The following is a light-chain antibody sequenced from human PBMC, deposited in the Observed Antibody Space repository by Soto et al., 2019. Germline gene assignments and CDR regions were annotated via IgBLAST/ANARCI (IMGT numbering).Light chain of an antibody. Sequence: AIRMTQSPSSLSASTGDRVTITCRASQGISSYLAWYQQKTGKAPKLLIYAASTLQSGVPSRFSGSGSGTEFTLTISCLQSEDFATYYCQQYYSYPSTFGGGTKVEIK. J-gene: IGKJ4*01. V-gene: IGKV1-8*01. CDR1: QGISSY. CDR2: AAS. CDR3: QQYYSYPST.